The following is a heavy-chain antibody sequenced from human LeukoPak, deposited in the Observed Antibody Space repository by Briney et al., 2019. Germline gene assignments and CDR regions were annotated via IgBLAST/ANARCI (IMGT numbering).Heavy chain of an antibody. Sequence: PGGSLRLSCAASGFTFSSYGMHWVRQAPGKGLEWVAFIRYDGSNKYYADSVKGRFTISRDNSKNTLYLQMNSLRAEDTAVYYCAKEAGYSSGWYNWFDPWGQGTLVTVSS. CDR1: GFTFSSYG. CDR3: AKEAGYSSGWYNWFDP. D-gene: IGHD6-19*01. CDR2: IRYDGSNK. J-gene: IGHJ5*02. V-gene: IGHV3-30*02.